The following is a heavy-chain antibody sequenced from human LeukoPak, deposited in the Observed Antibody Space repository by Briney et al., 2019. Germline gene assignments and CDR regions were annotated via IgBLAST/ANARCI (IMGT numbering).Heavy chain of an antibody. CDR1: GYSFASYW. D-gene: IGHD6-13*01. Sequence: NHGESLKISCQGSGYSFASYWIGWVRQMPGKGLEWMGIIYPGDSDTRYSPSFQGQVTISADKSISTAYLQWSSLKASDTAMYYCARSMGAAADTGDYFDYWGQGTLVTVSS. J-gene: IGHJ4*02. CDR2: IYPGDSDT. V-gene: IGHV5-51*01. CDR3: ARSMGAAADTGDYFDY.